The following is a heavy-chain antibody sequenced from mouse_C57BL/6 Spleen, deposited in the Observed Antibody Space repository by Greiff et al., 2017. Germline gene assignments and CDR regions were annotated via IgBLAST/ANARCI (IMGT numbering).Heavy chain of an antibody. CDR2: INPSSGYT. D-gene: IGHD2-5*01. V-gene: IGHV1-4*01. CDR3: ASYSNYDYAMDY. CDR1: GYTFTSYT. J-gene: IGHJ4*01. Sequence: VQLQESGAELARPGASVKMSCKASGYTFTSYTMHWVKQRPGQGLEWIGYINPSSGYTKYNQKFKDKATLTADKSSSTAYMQLSSLTSEDSAVYYCASYSNYDYAMDYWGQGTSVTVSS.